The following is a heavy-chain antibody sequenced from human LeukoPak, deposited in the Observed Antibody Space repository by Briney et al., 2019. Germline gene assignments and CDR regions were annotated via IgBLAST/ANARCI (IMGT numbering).Heavy chain of an antibody. CDR3: ARSSLGLQLRDY. J-gene: IGHJ4*02. CDR2: IIPILGIA. V-gene: IGHV1-69*04. CDR1: GGTFSSYA. Sequence: GASVKVSCKASGGTFSSYAISWVRQAPGQGLEWMGRIIPILGIANYAQKFQGRVTITADKSTSTAYMELSSLRSEDTAVYYCARSSLGLQLRDYWGQGTLVTVSS. D-gene: IGHD5-24*01.